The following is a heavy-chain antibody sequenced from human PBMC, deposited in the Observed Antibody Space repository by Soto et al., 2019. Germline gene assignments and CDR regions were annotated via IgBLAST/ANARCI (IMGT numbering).Heavy chain of an antibody. CDR2: TNPNSGGT. J-gene: IGHJ4*02. Sequence: GASVKVSCKASGYTFTGYYMHWVRQAPGQGLEWMGWTNPNSGGTNYAQKFQGRVTMTRDTSISTAYMELSRLRSDDTAVYYCAREPLSGSYPHFDYWGQGTLVTVSS. V-gene: IGHV1-2*02. D-gene: IGHD1-26*01. CDR3: AREPLSGSYPHFDY. CDR1: GYTFTGYY.